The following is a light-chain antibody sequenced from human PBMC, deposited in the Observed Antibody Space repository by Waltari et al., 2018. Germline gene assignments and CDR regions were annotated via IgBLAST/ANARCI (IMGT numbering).Light chain of an antibody. Sequence: NFMLTQPHSVSESPGKTVTISCTRSSGSIARNYFPWYQQRPGSAPTTVIYEDTQRPSGVPDRFSGSIDSSTNSASLTISGLKTEDEADYYCQSYDSNNPVVFGGGTKLTVL. V-gene: IGLV6-57*04. CDR3: QSYDSNNPVV. CDR2: EDT. J-gene: IGLJ2*01. CDR1: SGSIARNY.